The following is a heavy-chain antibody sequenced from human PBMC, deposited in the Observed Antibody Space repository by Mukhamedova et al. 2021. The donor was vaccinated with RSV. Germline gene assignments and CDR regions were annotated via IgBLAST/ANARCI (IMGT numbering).Heavy chain of an antibody. CDR3: AKASVGYYMDV. Sequence: EWVSAISGSGGSIYYADSVKGRFTISRDNSKNTLYLQMNSLRAEDTVVYYCAKASVGYYMDVRGRGTTVTVSS. J-gene: IGHJ6*03. D-gene: IGHD1-26*01. CDR2: ISGSGGSI. V-gene: IGHV3-23*01.